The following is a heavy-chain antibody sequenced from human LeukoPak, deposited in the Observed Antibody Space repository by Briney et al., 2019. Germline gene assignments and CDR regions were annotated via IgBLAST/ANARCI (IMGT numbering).Heavy chain of an antibody. D-gene: IGHD4-11*01. Sequence: QPGGSLRLSCAASGFTFSSYWMSWVRQAPGKGLEWVANIKEDGSEKHYVDSVKGRFTISKDNAKNSLHLQMNNLRAEDTAVYYCARDRGSNYGGAFDYWGQGTLVTVSS. V-gene: IGHV3-7*01. CDR1: GFTFSSYW. CDR3: ARDRGSNYGGAFDY. CDR2: IKEDGSEK. J-gene: IGHJ4*02.